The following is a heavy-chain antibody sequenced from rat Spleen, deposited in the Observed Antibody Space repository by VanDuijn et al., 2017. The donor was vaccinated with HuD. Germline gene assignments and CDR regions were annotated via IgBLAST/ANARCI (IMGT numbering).Heavy chain of an antibody. D-gene: IGHD1-7*01. J-gene: IGHJ4*01. CDR1: GFTFSNYD. CDR3: ARPPRYGYGMDA. V-gene: IGHV5-22*01. Sequence: EVQLVESDGGLVQPGGSMKLSCAASGFTFSNYDMAWVRQAPTKGLEWVASISFEGSSTYYGDSVKGRFTISRDNAKSTLYLQMDSLRSEDTATYYCARPPRYGYGMDAWGQGASVTVSS. CDR2: ISFEGSST.